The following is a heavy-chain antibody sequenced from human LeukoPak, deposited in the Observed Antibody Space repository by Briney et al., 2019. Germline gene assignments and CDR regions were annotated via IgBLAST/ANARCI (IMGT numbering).Heavy chain of an antibody. Sequence: EASVKVSCKSSGYTFIDYYIHWVRQAPGQGLEWMGIINPSDGSTNYAQIFQGRVTMTRDTSTNTVYMELSSLRSEDTAMYYCARDRDYYDSGSSWFDPWGQGTLVTVSS. CDR3: ARDRDYYDSGSSWFDP. D-gene: IGHD3-10*01. CDR2: INPSDGST. V-gene: IGHV1-46*01. J-gene: IGHJ5*02. CDR1: GYTFIDYY.